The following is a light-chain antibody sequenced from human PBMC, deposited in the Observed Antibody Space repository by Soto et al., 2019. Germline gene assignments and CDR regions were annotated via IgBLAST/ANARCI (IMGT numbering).Light chain of an antibody. CDR3: QQYGSSPLT. CDR1: QSVSSSF. Sequence: EIVLTQSPGTLSLSPGERATLSCRASQSVSSSFLAWYQQQPGQAPRLLIYGASSRATGIPDRFSGSGSGTDFTLTISRLEPEDVAVYYCQQYGSSPLTFDGGTKVEIK. V-gene: IGKV3-20*01. CDR2: GAS. J-gene: IGKJ4*01.